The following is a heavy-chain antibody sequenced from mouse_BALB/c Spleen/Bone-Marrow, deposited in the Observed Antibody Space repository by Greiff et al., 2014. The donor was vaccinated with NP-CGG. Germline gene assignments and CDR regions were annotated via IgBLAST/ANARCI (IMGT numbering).Heavy chain of an antibody. V-gene: IGHV1-37*01. J-gene: IGHJ3*01. CDR1: GYSFTGYT. CDR2: INPYNSDT. Sequence: EVKLQQSGPELVKPGASMKISCKASGYSFTGYTMHWVKQSHGKNLEWIGLINPYNSDTYYNQRFKDKATLTVDKSSSTAYMELLSLTSEDYAVYYCVRGEDGFTSWGQGTLVTVSA. CDR3: VRGEDGFTS.